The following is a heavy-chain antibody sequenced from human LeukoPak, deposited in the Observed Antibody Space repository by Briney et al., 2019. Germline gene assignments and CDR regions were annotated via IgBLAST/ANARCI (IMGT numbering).Heavy chain of an antibody. J-gene: IGHJ4*02. CDR3: ARGWPPDY. D-gene: IGHD5-24*01. CDR2: ILYDGTNK. V-gene: IGHV3-30-3*01. Sequence: GGSLRLSCAASGFTFSGYAMQWVRRAPGKGLEWVAVILYDGTNKYYADSVKGRFTISRDNSKSTLYLQMNSLRPEDTAVYYCARGWPPDYWGQGTLVTVSS. CDR1: GFTFSGYA.